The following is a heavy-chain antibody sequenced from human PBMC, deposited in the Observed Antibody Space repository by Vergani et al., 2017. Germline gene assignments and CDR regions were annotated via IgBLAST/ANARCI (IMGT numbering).Heavy chain of an antibody. CDR3: AGHGGSGNFYHLFDS. V-gene: IGHV4-4*07. J-gene: IGHJ4*02. Sequence: QVQLQASGPGLVKPSETLSLTCTVSGGSINTYFWRWIRQPAGKGLELIGRTDFSGCINYKSSLKSRVIMPVDTSKNLISLKLNSVSAADTALYYCAGHGGSGNFYHLFDSWGQGILVTVSS. D-gene: IGHD3-10*01. CDR1: GGSINTYF. CDR2: TDFSGCI.